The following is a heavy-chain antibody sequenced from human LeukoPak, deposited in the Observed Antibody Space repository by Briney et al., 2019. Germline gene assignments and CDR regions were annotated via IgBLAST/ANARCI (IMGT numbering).Heavy chain of an antibody. V-gene: IGHV3-23*01. CDR2: ISGNGAHP. D-gene: IGHD3-22*01. CDR3: ARARSGYPIYWYFDL. CDR1: EFILSSYA. J-gene: IGHJ2*01. Sequence: GGSLRLSCEASEFILSSYAMSWVRQAPGKGLEWVSSISGNGAHPYYADSVRGRFTISRDFSRNAVYLQMSSLRAEDTAVYYCARARSGYPIYWYFDLWGRGTLVTVSS.